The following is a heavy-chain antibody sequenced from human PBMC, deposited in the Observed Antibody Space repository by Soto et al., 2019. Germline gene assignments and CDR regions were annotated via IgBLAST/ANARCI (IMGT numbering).Heavy chain of an antibody. V-gene: IGHV3-7*03. Sequence: HPGGSLRLSCAASGFTLSTYWMNWVRQAPGKGLEWVANIKQDGREKYYVDSVKGRFIISRDDAKNTLYLQMNSLRAEDTAIYYCAKKYYDSSGYYFFDYWGQGTLVTVSS. D-gene: IGHD3-22*01. CDR3: AKKYYDSSGYYFFDY. J-gene: IGHJ4*02. CDR1: GFTLSTYW. CDR2: IKQDGREK.